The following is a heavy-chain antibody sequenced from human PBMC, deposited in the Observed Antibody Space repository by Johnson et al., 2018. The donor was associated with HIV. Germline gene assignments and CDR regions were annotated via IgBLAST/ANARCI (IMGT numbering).Heavy chain of an antibody. CDR3: AKFPEDLVLMVYAPTPNDAFDI. D-gene: IGHD2-8*01. J-gene: IGHJ3*02. CDR2: VTWNSGSM. V-gene: IGHV3-9*01. CDR1: GFSFDDYA. Sequence: VQLVESGGGLVQPGRSLRLSCAASGFSFDDYAMHWVRQVPGKGLEWVSSVTWNSGSMDYADSVKGRFTISRDNSKNTLYLQMNSLRAEDTAVYYCAKFPEDLVLMVYAPTPNDAFDIWGQGIMVTVSS.